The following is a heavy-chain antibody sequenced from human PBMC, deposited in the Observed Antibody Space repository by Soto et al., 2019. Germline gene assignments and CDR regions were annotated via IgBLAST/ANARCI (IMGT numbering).Heavy chain of an antibody. D-gene: IGHD1-26*01. Sequence: SETLSLTCTVSGGSISSGGYYWSWIRQHPGKGLEWIGYIYYSGSTYYNPSLKSRVTISVDTSKNQFSLKLSSVTAADTAVYYCARGNSGSYYTPWFDPWGQGTLVTVSS. J-gene: IGHJ5*02. CDR1: GGSISSGGYY. CDR3: ARGNSGSYYTPWFDP. CDR2: IYYSGST. V-gene: IGHV4-31*03.